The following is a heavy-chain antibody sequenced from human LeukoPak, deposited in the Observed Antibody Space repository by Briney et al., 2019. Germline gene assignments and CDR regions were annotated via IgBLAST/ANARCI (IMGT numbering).Heavy chain of an antibody. CDR1: GFTFSSYW. CDR2: IKRDGSEK. CDR3: ARARDYGSGKANAFDI. D-gene: IGHD3-10*01. Sequence: GGPLRLSCAASGFTFSSYWMSWVRQAPGKALEWVANIKRDGSEKYYVDSVKGRFTISRDNAENSLYLQMNSLRAEDTAVYYCARARDYGSGKANAFDIWGQGTMVTVSS. V-gene: IGHV3-7*05. J-gene: IGHJ3*02.